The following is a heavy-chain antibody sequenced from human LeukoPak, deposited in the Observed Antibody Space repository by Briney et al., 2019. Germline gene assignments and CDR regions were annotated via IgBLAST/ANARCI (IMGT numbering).Heavy chain of an antibody. CDR2: ISSSSSYI. D-gene: IGHD3-16*02. Sequence: GGSLRLSCAASGFTFSSYSMNWVRQAPGKGLEWVSSISSSSSYIYYADSVKGRFTISRDNAKNSLYLQMNSLGAEDTAVYYCARSSGTTSPMITFGGVIVHYYFDYWGQGTLVTVSS. CDR3: ARSSGTTSPMITFGGVIVHYYFDY. V-gene: IGHV3-21*01. J-gene: IGHJ4*02. CDR1: GFTFSSYS.